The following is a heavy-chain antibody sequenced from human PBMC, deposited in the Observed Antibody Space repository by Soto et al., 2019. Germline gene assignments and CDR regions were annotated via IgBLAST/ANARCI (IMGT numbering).Heavy chain of an antibody. CDR1: GGSINDHY. D-gene: IGHD5-12*01. CDR2: IYYSGST. CDR3: ARDRSGYEIHPFDY. J-gene: IGHJ4*02. Sequence: SETLSLTCTVSGGSINDHYWSWIRQPPGQGLEWIGYIYYSGSTNYSPSLKSRVTISVDTSKNQFSLKLSSLTAADTAMYYCARDRSGYEIHPFDYWGQGTLVTVSS. V-gene: IGHV4-59*11.